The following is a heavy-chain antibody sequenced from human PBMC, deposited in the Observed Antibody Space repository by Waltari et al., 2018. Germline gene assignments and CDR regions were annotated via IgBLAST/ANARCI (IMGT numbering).Heavy chain of an antibody. J-gene: IGHJ4*02. D-gene: IGHD3-10*01. V-gene: IGHV1-69*08. CDR1: GGTFSSYT. Sequence: QVQLVQSGAEVKKPGSSVKVSCKASGGTFSSYTISWVRQAPGQGLEWMGRISPILGIANYAQKFQGRVTITADKSTSTAYMELSSLRSEDTAVYYCAREGRDGSGSYPDYWGQGTLVTVSS. CDR3: AREGRDGSGSYPDY. CDR2: ISPILGIA.